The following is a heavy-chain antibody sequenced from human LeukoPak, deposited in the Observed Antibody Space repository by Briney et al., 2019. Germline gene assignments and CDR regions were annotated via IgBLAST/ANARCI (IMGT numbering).Heavy chain of an antibody. CDR1: GFTFSDHY. CDR3: ARDLDYGGNSDAFDI. Sequence: QPGGSLRLSCAASGFTFSDHYMDWVRQAPGKGLEWVGRSRNKANSYTTEYAASVKGRFIISRDDSKNSLYPQMNSLKTEDTAVYYCARDLDYGGNSDAFDIWGQGTMVTVSS. V-gene: IGHV3-72*01. D-gene: IGHD4-23*01. J-gene: IGHJ3*02. CDR2: SRNKANSYTT.